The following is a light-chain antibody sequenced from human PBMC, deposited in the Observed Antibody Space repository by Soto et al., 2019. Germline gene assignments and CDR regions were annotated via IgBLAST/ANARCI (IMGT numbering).Light chain of an antibody. V-gene: IGKV4-1*01. Sequence: DSVMAHAADSLALSLGDGAAVKFKSSHSLLSSSNNKNYLGWYQQKPGQPPQLLIYWASARESGVPDRFSGSGSGTDFTLTISSLQAEDVAVYYCQQYYSTPRTFGQGTKVDIK. CDR1: HSLLSSSNNKNY. J-gene: IGKJ1*01. CDR3: QQYYSTPRT. CDR2: WAS.